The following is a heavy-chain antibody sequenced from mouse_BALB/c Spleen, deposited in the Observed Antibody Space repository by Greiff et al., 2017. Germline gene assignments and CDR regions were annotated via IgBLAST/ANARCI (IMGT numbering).Heavy chain of an antibody. CDR3: ARNYYA. D-gene: IGHD1-1*01. J-gene: IGHJ3*02. V-gene: IGHV14-3*02. Sequence: EVQLQQSGAELVKPGASVKLSCTASGFNIKDTYMHWVKQRPEQGLEWIGRIDPANGNTKYDPKFQGKATITADTSSNTAYLHLSSTTSEDTAVYYCARNYYAWGQGTLVTVSA. CDR1: GFNIKDTY. CDR2: IDPANGNT.